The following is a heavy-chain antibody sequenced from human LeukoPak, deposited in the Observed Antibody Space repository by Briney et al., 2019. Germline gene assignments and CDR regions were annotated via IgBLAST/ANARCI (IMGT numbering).Heavy chain of an antibody. Sequence: GGSLRLSCAASGFTFSSYGMHWVRQAPGKGLEWVAFIRYDGSNKYYADSVKGRFTISRDNSKNTLYLQMNSLRAEDTAVYSCAKDRVPHITLGRGIIRTANDYWGQGTLVTVSS. CDR1: GFTFSSYG. CDR2: IRYDGSNK. D-gene: IGHD3-10*01. V-gene: IGHV3-30*02. J-gene: IGHJ4*02. CDR3: AKDRVPHITLGRGIIRTANDY.